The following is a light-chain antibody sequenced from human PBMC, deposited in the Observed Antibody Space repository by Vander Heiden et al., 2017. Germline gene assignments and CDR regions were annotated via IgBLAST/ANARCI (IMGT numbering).Light chain of an antibody. Sequence: QPVVTQPPSVSAAPGQKVSISCSGGSSNIGRNYVSWYLHVPGTAPKLLIHENNKRPSGIPDRFSASKSGTSATLGISGLQPGDEADYYCATWNTDLTAVVFGGGTKLTVL. CDR1: SSNIGRNY. V-gene: IGLV1-51*02. CDR3: ATWNTDLTAVV. CDR2: ENN. J-gene: IGLJ2*01.